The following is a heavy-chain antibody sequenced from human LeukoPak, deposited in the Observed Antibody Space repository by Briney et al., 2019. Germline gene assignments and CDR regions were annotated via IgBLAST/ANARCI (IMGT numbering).Heavy chain of an antibody. V-gene: IGHV4-4*07. D-gene: IGHD6-13*01. CDR3: ARDAYSSSWYNYYAFDI. CDR1: GGSLSSYY. J-gene: IGHJ3*02. CDR2: IYTSGST. Sequence: AETLSLTCTVSGGSLSSYYWSWIRQPAGKGLEWIGRIYTSGSTNYNPSLKSRVTMSVDTSKNQFSLKLSSVTAADTAVYYCARDAYSSSWYNYYAFDIWGQGTMVTVSS.